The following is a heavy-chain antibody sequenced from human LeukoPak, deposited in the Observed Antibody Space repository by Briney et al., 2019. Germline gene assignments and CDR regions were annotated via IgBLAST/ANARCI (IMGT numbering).Heavy chain of an antibody. CDR1: GGSISSYY. J-gene: IGHJ4*02. CDR2: IYYSGST. V-gene: IGHV4-59*01. CDR3: ARVARGVIINYFDY. D-gene: IGHD3-10*01. Sequence: SETLSLTCTVSGGSISSYYWSWIRQPPGKGLEWIGYIYYSGSTNYNPSLKSRVTISVDTSKNQFSLKLSSVTAADTAVYYCARVARGVIINYFDYWGQGTLVTVSS.